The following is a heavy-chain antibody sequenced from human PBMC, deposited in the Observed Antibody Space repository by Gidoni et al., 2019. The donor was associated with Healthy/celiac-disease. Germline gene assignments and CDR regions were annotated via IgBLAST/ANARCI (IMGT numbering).Heavy chain of an antibody. CDR1: GYSISSGSY. CDR3: ARGATQGYYGSGSYYIDY. J-gene: IGHJ4*02. V-gene: IGHV4-38-2*02. D-gene: IGHD3-10*01. CDR2: IYHSGST. Sequence: QVQLQESGPGLVKPSETLSLTCPVSGYSISSGSYWGWIRQPPGKGLEWIGSIYHSGSTYYNPSLKSRVTRSVDTSKNQFSLKLSSVTAADTAVYYCARGATQGYYGSGSYYIDYWGQGTLVTVSS.